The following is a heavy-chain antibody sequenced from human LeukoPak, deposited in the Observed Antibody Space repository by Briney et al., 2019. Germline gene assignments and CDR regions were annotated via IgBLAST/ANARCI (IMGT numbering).Heavy chain of an antibody. J-gene: IGHJ3*02. CDR1: GGSISSSSYY. V-gene: IGHV4-30-4*08. D-gene: IGHD2-2*01. CDR2: IYYSGST. CDR3: ARSLIVVVPAARRGAAFDI. Sequence: SETLSLTCTVSGGSISSSSYYWGWIRQPPGKGLEWIGYIYYSGSTYYNPSLKSRVTISVDTSKNQFSLKLSSVTAADTAVYYCARSLIVVVPAARRGAAFDIWGQGTMVTVSS.